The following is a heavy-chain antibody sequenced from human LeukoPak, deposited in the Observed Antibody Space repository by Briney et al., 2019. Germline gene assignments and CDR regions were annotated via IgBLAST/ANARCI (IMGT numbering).Heavy chain of an antibody. CDR1: KFTFSDYW. D-gene: IGHD3-22*01. Sequence: QPGGSLRLSCIASKFTFSDYWLGWVRQAPGKGLEWVANINQDESEKYYVDSVRGRFTISRDNAKNSLFLQMNSLRAEDTALYYCARYMYYYDSSSRRLGANDAFDIWGRGTTVIVSS. CDR2: INQDESEK. J-gene: IGHJ3*02. CDR3: ARYMYYYDSSSRRLGANDAFDI. V-gene: IGHV3-7*01.